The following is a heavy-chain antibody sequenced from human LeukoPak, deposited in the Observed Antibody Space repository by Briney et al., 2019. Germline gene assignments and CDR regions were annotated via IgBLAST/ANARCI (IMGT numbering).Heavy chain of an antibody. V-gene: IGHV3-64*01. CDR1: GFSFSSYT. CDR3: ARDMRSSGYYYVGGDYYGMDV. D-gene: IGHD3-22*01. Sequence: GGSLRLSCAASGFSFSSYTMHWVRQAPGKGLECVSTISSNGGTTYYANSVKGRFTISRDNSKNTLYLQMDSLRTEDTAVYYCARDMRSSGYYYVGGDYYGMDVWGQGTTVTVSS. CDR2: ISSNGGTT. J-gene: IGHJ6*02.